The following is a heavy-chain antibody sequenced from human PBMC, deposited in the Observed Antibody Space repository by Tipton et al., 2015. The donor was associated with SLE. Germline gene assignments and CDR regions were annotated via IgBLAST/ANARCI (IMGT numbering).Heavy chain of an antibody. CDR3: ASQGDPDY. Sequence: GSLRLSCTVSGGSISSSSYYWGWIRQPPGKGLEWVANINQDGSEKYHVDSVKGRFTISRDNAKNSLDLQMNSLRVEDTAVYYCASQGDPDYWGQGTLVTVSS. CDR1: GGSISSSSYY. V-gene: IGHV3-7*01. CDR2: INQDGSEK. D-gene: IGHD1-26*01. J-gene: IGHJ4*02.